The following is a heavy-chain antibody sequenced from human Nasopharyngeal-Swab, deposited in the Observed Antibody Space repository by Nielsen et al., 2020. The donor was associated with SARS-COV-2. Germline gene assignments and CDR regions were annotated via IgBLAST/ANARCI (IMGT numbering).Heavy chain of an antibody. CDR3: VNGGSLDF. CDR1: GFTSSNSW. V-gene: IGHV3-7*01. CDR2: IKQDGSEK. J-gene: IGHJ4*02. D-gene: IGHD2-15*01. Sequence: GGSLRLSCAAPGFTSSNSWMSWVRQAPGKGLEWVANIKQDGSEKYYVDSVKGRFTISRENAKNSLYLQMNSLRAEDTGVYYCVNGGSLDFWGQGTLVTVSP.